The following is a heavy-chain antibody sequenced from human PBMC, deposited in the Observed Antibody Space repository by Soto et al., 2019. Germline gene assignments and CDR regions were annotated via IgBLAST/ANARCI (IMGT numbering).Heavy chain of an antibody. D-gene: IGHD3-9*01. CDR3: ARDAYILTGSDAFDI. Sequence: QVQLVESGGGLVKPGGSLRLSCAASGFTFSDYYMSWIRQAPGKGLEWVSYISSSSSYTYYADSVKGRFTNSRDNAKNSVYRQMNSLRAEDTAVYYCARDAYILTGSDAFDIWGQGTMVTVSS. CDR1: GFTFSDYY. V-gene: IGHV3-11*05. J-gene: IGHJ3*02. CDR2: ISSSSSYT.